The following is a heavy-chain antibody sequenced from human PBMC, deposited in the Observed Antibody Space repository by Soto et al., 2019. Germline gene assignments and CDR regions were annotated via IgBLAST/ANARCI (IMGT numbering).Heavy chain of an antibody. Sequence: ASVKVSCKASGYTFTSYGISWARQAPGQGLEWMGWISAYNGNTNYAQKLQGRVTMTTDTPTSTAYMERRSLRSDDTAVYYCATVLVPNYDFWSGYSKGWWDNWFNPWG. D-gene: IGHD3-3*01. J-gene: IGHJ5*02. V-gene: IGHV1-18*04. CDR3: ATVLVPNYDFWSGYSKGWWDNWFNP. CDR1: GYTFTSYG. CDR2: ISAYNGNT.